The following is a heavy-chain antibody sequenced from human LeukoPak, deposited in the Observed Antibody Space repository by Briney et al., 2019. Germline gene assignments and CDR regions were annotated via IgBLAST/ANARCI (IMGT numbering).Heavy chain of an antibody. CDR1: GYTFTNYY. J-gene: IGHJ3*02. D-gene: IGHD7-27*01. Sequence: ASVKVSCKASGYTFTNYYMHWVRQAPGQGLEWMGMISPSGASTSYAQKFQGRVTITRNTSISTAYMELSSLRSEDTAVYYCASNKANWGAFDIWGQGTMVTVSS. CDR2: ISPSGAST. V-gene: IGHV1-46*01. CDR3: ASNKANWGAFDI.